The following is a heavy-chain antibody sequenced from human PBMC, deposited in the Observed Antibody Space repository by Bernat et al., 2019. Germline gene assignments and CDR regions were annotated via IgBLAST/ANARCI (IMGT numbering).Heavy chain of an antibody. D-gene: IGHD3-16*01. J-gene: IGHJ6*02. V-gene: IGHV1-69*04. CDR1: GDTFSSYA. CDR3: ARTPGRNSRVRGGVLGNDDYYGMDV. Sequence: QVQLVQSGAEVKKPGSSVKVSCKASGDTFSSYAISWVRQAPGQGLEWMGRIISIHGIANYAQKFQGRVTISADKSTSTAYMELSSLRSEDTAVYYCARTPGRNSRVRGGVLGNDDYYGMDVWGQGTTVTVSS. CDR2: IISIHGIA.